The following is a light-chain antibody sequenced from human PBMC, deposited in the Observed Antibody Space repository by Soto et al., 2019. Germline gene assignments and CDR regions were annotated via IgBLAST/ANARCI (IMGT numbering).Light chain of an antibody. CDR2: DAS. Sequence: DIQTTQSPSTLSASVGDRVTITCRASQSISSWLAWYQQKPGKAPKLLIYDASSLESGVPSRFSGSGSDTEFTLTINNLQPDDFATYHCQQYNRYSLTFGGGTKVEIK. V-gene: IGKV1-5*01. CDR3: QQYNRYSLT. CDR1: QSISSW. J-gene: IGKJ4*01.